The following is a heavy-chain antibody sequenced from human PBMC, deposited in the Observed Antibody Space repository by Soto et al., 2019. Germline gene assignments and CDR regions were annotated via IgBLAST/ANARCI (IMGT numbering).Heavy chain of an antibody. Sequence: EVQMVESGGGLVQPGGSLRLSCAASGLKFSNSWLSWVRQAPGKGLEWVANIKQDGSKIYYVDSVKGRFTISRDNAKNSLYRQMNSLRAEDTAVYYCARDGGYSGYDYFDYWGQGTLVTVSS. V-gene: IGHV3-7*01. CDR3: ARDGGYSGYDYFDY. CDR1: GLKFSNSW. CDR2: IKQDGSKI. D-gene: IGHD5-12*01. J-gene: IGHJ4*02.